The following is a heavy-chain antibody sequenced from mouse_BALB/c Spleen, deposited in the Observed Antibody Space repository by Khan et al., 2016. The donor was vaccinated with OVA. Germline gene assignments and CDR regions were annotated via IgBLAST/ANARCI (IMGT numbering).Heavy chain of an antibody. CDR1: GYNFTTYW. CDR2: INPTSGYT. V-gene: IGHV1-7*01. CDR3: TRDRIGY. Sequence: QVQLKESGAELAKPGASVKMSCKASGYNFTTYWMHWVKQRPGQGLEWIGYINPTSGYTDYNDKFKDRATLSADKSSSTAYMQLNSLTSEDSAVYYCTRDRIGYWGQGTTLTVSS. J-gene: IGHJ2*01.